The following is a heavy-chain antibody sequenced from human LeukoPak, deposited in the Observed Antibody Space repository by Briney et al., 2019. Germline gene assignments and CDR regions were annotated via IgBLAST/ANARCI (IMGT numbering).Heavy chain of an antibody. CDR2: IRGSGGST. V-gene: IGHV3-23*01. J-gene: IGHJ5*02. CDR3: AKGLYCSSTSCPKAYNWFDP. CDR1: GFTFSSYA. Sequence: GGSLRLSCAASGFTFSSYAMSWVRQAPGKGLEWVSAIRGSGGSTYYADSVKGRFTISRDNSKNTLYLQMNSLRAEDTAVYYCAKGLYCSSTSCPKAYNWFDPWGQGTLVTVSS. D-gene: IGHD2-2*01.